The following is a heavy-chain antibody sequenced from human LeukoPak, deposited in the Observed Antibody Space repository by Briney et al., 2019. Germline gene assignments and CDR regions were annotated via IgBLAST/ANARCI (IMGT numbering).Heavy chain of an antibody. J-gene: IGHJ4*02. D-gene: IGHD3-10*01. Sequence: GGPLQISCMGSGYRFTSFWIGWAGHTTGKGLEWSGFIYPGDSDTRYSPSFQGQVTISADKSISTAYLQRSSLKASDTAMYYCARRSYGSASTREFDYWGQGTLVTVYS. CDR2: IYPGDSDT. CDR3: ARRSYGSASTREFDY. CDR1: GYRFTSFW. V-gene: IGHV5-51*01.